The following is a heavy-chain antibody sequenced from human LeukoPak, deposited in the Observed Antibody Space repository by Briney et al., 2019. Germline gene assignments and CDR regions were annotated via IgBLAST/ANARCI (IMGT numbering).Heavy chain of an antibody. J-gene: IGHJ5*02. Sequence: ASVKVSCKASGYTSTSYGISWVRQAPGQGLEWMGWISAYNGNTNYAQKLQGRVTMTTDTSTSTAYMELRSLRSDDTAVYYCAREGYCSGGSCRHNWFDPWGQGTLVTVSS. CDR3: AREGYCSGGSCRHNWFDP. D-gene: IGHD2-15*01. V-gene: IGHV1-18*04. CDR1: GYTSTSYG. CDR2: ISAYNGNT.